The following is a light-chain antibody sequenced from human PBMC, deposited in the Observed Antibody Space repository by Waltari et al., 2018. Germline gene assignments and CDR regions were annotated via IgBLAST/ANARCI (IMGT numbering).Light chain of an antibody. CDR3: HQYNTLPLT. V-gene: IGKV1-5*03. Sequence: LAGYEDQPGKARKGLVHKASRLESGVPSRVSGSGYGTEFTLTISSLGPDDFATYYCHQYNTLPLTFGGGTKVEIK. CDR2: KAS. J-gene: IGKJ4*01.